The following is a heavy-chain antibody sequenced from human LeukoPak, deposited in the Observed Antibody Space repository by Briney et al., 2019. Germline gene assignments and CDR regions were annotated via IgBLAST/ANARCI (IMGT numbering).Heavy chain of an antibody. Sequence: TLSLTCTVSGGSISNDNYFWSWIRQPAGKGLVWIGRTYTSGITNYNPSPKSRVTISVDTSKNQFSLKLSSVTAADTAVYYCARVPRGYYWGDYWGRGTLVTVSS. CDR3: ARVPRGYYWGDY. V-gene: IGHV4-61*02. D-gene: IGHD3-3*01. CDR2: TYTSGIT. CDR1: GGSISNDNYF. J-gene: IGHJ4*02.